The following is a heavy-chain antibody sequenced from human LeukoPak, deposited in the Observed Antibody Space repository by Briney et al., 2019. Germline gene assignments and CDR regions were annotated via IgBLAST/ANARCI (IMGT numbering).Heavy chain of an antibody. CDR1: GFTFSSYG. CDR3: ARESYGDYYIDY. J-gene: IGHJ4*02. Sequence: GGSLRLSCAASGFTFSSYGMHWVRQAPGKGLEWVAVVSNDGNKKYYADSVKGRFTISRDQSKNTLYLQMNSLRAEDTALYYCARESYGDYYIDYWGQGTLVTVSS. D-gene: IGHD4-17*01. V-gene: IGHV3-30*03. CDR2: VSNDGNKK.